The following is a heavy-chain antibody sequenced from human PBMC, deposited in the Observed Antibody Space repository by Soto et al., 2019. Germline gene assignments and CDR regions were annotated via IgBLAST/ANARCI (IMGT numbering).Heavy chain of an antibody. Sequence: QVQLVESGGGVVQPGRSLRLSCAASGFPFTTYGMHWVREGPGKGLEWVAVISYDGSNKYYADCVKGRFTISRDNSKNTLYLQMNSLRPEDMALYYCVGGQYYFDYRGQGTLVTVSS. CDR3: VGGQYYFDY. CDR1: GFPFTTYG. V-gene: IGHV3-30*03. J-gene: IGHJ4*02. D-gene: IGHD3-10*01. CDR2: ISYDGSNK.